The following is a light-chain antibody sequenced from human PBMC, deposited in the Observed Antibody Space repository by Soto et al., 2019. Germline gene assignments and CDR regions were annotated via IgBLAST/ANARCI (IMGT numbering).Light chain of an antibody. J-gene: IGKJ1*01. CDR3: QQYGISPSWT. V-gene: IGKV3-20*01. CDR2: GAS. Sequence: EVVLTQSPGTLSLSPRERATLSCRASQSVSNSYLAWYQQKPGQAPRLLIYGASRRATGIPDRFGGSGSGTDFTLTISRLEPEDFAVYYCQQYGISPSWTFGQGTKVDIK. CDR1: QSVSNSY.